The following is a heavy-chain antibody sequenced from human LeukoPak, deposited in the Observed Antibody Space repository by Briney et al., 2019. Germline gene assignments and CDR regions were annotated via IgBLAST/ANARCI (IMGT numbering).Heavy chain of an antibody. D-gene: IGHD2-2*01. V-gene: IGHV1-8*01. J-gene: IGHJ3*02. CDR3: ARGKQLLGSDAFDI. Sequence: ASVKVSCKASGYTFTSYDINWVRQATGQGLEWMGWMNPNSGNTGYAQKLQGRVTMTRNTSIHTAYMELGSLRSEDTAVYYCARGKQLLGSDAFDIWGQGTMVTVSS. CDR1: GYTFTSYD. CDR2: MNPNSGNT.